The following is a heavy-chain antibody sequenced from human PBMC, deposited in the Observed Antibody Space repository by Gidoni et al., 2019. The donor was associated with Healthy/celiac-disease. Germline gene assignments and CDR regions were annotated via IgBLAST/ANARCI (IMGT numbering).Heavy chain of an antibody. CDR3: ANDADGLLWFGRWYFDY. D-gene: IGHD3-10*01. CDR2: MSGSGGST. V-gene: IGHV3-23*01. CDR1: GFTFSSYS. J-gene: IGHJ4*02. Sequence: LSCAASGFTFSSYSMSWVRQAPGKGLEWVSAMSGSGGSTYYADSVKGRFTISRDNSKNTLYLQMNSLRAEDTAVYDCANDADGLLWFGRWYFDYWGQGTLVTVSS.